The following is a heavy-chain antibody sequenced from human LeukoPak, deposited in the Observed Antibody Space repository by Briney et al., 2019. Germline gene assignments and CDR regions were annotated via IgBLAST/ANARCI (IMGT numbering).Heavy chain of an antibody. CDR2: IYTSGST. CDR1: GGSIISYY. D-gene: IGHD3-3*01. J-gene: IGHJ4*02. V-gene: IGHV4-4*07. CDR3: AGVSRFLEWPDY. Sequence: SETLSPTCTVSGGSIISYYWSWVRQPAGKGLEWIGRIYTSGSTNYNPSLKSRVTMSIDTSKNQFSLKLTSVTATDTAVYYCAGVSRFLEWPDYRGQASLVTVSS.